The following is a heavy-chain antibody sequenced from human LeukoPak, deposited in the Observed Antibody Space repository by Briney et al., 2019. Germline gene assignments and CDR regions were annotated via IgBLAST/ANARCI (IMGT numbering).Heavy chain of an antibody. V-gene: IGHV3-48*02. D-gene: IGHD6-25*01. CDR1: GFTFSSYS. Sequence: PGGSLRLSCAASGFTFSSYSMNWVRQAPGKGLEWVSYISSSSSTIYYADSVKGRFTISRDNAKNSLYLQLNSLRDEDTAVYYCAKASSSGWPYYFDYWGQGTLVTVSS. CDR3: AKASSSGWPYYFDY. J-gene: IGHJ4*02. CDR2: ISSSSSTI.